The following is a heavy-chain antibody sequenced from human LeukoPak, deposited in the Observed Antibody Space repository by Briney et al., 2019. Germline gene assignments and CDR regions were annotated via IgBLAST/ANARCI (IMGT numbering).Heavy chain of an antibody. D-gene: IGHD2-15*01. Sequence: SETLSLTCTVSGGSISSHYWTWIRQSPVKGLEWIGDISNSGSTSYKPSLKSRVTISIDPSKNQYSLKLSSVTAADTAVYYCGRDALVGYFSYYYMDVWGKGTTVTVSS. J-gene: IGHJ6*03. CDR2: ISNSGST. V-gene: IGHV4-59*11. CDR1: GGSISSHY. CDR3: GRDALVGYFSYYYMDV.